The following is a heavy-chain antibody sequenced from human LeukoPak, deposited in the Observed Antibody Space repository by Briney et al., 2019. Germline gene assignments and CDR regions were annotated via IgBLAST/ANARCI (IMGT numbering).Heavy chain of an antibody. CDR1: GGSISSGDYY. Sequence: SETLSLTCTVSGGSISSGDYYWSWIRQPPGKGLEWIGYIYYSGSTYYNPSLKSRVTISVDTSKNQLSLKLTSVTAADTAVYFCARGQADIVATMNFWGQGTLVTVSS. D-gene: IGHD5-12*01. CDR3: ARGQADIVATMNF. J-gene: IGHJ4*02. CDR2: IYYSGST. V-gene: IGHV4-30-4*02.